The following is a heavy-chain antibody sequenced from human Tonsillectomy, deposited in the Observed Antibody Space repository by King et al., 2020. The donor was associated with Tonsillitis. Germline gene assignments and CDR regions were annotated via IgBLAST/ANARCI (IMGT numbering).Heavy chain of an antibody. D-gene: IGHD3-16*01. CDR2: IRYDESDR. V-gene: IGHV3-30*02. CDR3: AKLGETSGHSVFDI. J-gene: IGHJ3*02. Sequence: VQLVESGGGVVQPGGALRLSCAASGFTFSNYGMYWVRQAPGKGLEWVAFIRYDESDRYYSDSVKGRFTISRDNSKNTLYLQMNSVRSEDTAVYYCAKLGETSGHSVFDIWGQGTMVTVSS. CDR1: GFTFSNYG.